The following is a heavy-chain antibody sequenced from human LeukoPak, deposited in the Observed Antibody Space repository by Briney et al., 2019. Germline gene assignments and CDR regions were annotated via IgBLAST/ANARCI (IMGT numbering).Heavy chain of an antibody. CDR1: GGSISSYY. V-gene: IGHV4-59*01. CDR3: ARANRYDLYFDY. D-gene: IGHD5-12*01. CDR2: IYYSGSS. J-gene: IGHJ4*02. Sequence: KPSETLSLTCTVSGGSISSYYWSWIRQPPGKGLEWIGYIYYSGSSNYNPSLKSRVIISGDTSKNQVSLKLSSVTAADTAVYYCARANRYDLYFDYWGQGTLVTVSS.